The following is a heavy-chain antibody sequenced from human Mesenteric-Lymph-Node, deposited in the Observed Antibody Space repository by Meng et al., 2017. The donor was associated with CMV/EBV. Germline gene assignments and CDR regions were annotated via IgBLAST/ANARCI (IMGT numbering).Heavy chain of an antibody. D-gene: IGHD3-22*01. J-gene: IGHJ4*02. Sequence: ASVKVSCKASGYTFTSYDINWVRQATGQGLEWMGWMNPNSGNTGYAQKFQGRVTMTRNTSISTAYMELSSLRSEDTAVYYCVRDSSGYYYFDFWGQGTLVTVSS. CDR1: GYTFTSYD. CDR3: VRDSSGYYYFDF. CDR2: MNPNSGNT. V-gene: IGHV1-8*01.